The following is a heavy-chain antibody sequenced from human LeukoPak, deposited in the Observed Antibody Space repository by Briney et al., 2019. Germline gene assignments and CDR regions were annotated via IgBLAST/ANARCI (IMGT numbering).Heavy chain of an antibody. CDR1: GGSFSGYY. D-gene: IGHD6-13*01. V-gene: IGHV4-34*01. CDR2: INHSGST. Sequence: SETLSLTCAVYGGSFSGYYWSWIRQPPGKGLEWIGEINHSGSTNYNPSLKSRVTISVDTSKNQFSLTLSSVTAADTAVYYCARVAAAGNWFDPWGQGTLVTVSS. CDR3: ARVAAAGNWFDP. J-gene: IGHJ5*02.